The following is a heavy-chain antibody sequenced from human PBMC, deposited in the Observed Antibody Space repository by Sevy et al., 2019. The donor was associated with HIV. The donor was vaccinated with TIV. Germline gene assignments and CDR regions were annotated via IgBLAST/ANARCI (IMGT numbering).Heavy chain of an antibody. Sequence: ASVKVSCKASGGTFSSYAISWVRQAPGQGLEWMGGIIPIFGTANYAQKFQGRVTITADESTSTAYMELSSLRSEDTAVYYCARVPKPYYYDSSGYYGSNYGMDVWGQGTTVTVSS. J-gene: IGHJ6*02. D-gene: IGHD3-22*01. V-gene: IGHV1-69*13. CDR3: ARVPKPYYYDSSGYYGSNYGMDV. CDR1: GGTFSSYA. CDR2: IIPIFGTA.